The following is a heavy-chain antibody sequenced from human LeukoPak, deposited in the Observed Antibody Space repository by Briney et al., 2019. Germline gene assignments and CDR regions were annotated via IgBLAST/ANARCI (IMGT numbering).Heavy chain of an antibody. CDR1: GGSVSSGSYY. D-gene: IGHD5-18*01. Sequence: PSETLSLTCTVSGGSVSSGSYYWSWIRQPPGKGLEWIGYIYYSGSTNYNPSLKSRVTISVDTSKNQFSLKLSSVTAADTAVYYCASGYSYGYYYYGMDVWAKGPRSPSP. CDR2: IYYSGST. CDR3: ASGYSYGYYYYGMDV. J-gene: IGHJ6*02. V-gene: IGHV4-61*01.